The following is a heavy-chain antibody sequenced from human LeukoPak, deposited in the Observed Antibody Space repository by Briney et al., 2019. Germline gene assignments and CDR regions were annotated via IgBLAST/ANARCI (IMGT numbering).Heavy chain of an antibody. CDR2: LSGSGGST. CDR1: GFICSSYA. CDR3: AKRSIAPLYYYYGMDV. J-gene: IGHJ6*02. V-gene: IGHV3-23*01. D-gene: IGHD6-6*01. Sequence: GGSLRLSCAASGFICSSYAMSWARDARGKGLEWVSPLSGSGGSTYYADSVRGRFTISRDHAKNTLYLQMNSLRAEDTAVYYCAKRSIAPLYYYYGMDVWGQGTTVTVSS.